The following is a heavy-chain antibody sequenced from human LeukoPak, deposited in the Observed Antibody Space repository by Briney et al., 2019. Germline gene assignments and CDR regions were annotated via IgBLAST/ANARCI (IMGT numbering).Heavy chain of an antibody. CDR2: INPNSGGT. V-gene: IGHV1-2*02. CDR3: ARGGHYYDSSGYYRQFDY. J-gene: IGHJ4*02. CDR1: GYTFTGYY. Sequence: ASVKVSCKASGYTFTGYYMHWVRQAPGQGLEWMGWINPNSGGTNYAQKFQGRVTMTRDMSTSTVYMELSSLRSEDTAVYYCARGGHYYDSSGYYRQFDYWGQGTLVTVSS. D-gene: IGHD3-22*01.